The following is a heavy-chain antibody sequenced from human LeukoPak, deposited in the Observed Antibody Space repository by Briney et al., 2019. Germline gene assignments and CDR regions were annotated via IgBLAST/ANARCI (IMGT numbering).Heavy chain of an antibody. V-gene: IGHV1-69*05. J-gene: IGHJ5*02. Sequence: SVKVSCKASGGTFSSYAISWVRQAPGQGLEWMGRIIPIFGTANYAQKFQGRVTITTDESTSTAYMELSSLRSEDTAVYYCERDGVVVVPAAPYNWFDPWGQGTLVTVSS. D-gene: IGHD2-2*01. CDR1: GGTFSSYA. CDR3: ERDGVVVVPAAPYNWFDP. CDR2: IIPIFGTA.